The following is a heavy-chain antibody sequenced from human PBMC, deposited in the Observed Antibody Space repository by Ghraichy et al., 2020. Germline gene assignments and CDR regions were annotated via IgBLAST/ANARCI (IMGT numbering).Heavy chain of an antibody. D-gene: IGHD6-13*01. J-gene: IGHJ6*02. V-gene: IGHV4-59*01. CDR3: ARDRSIAAAGYYYYYGMDV. Sequence: SLTCTVSGGSISSYYWSWIRQPPGKGLEWIGYIYYSGSTNYNPSLKSRVTISVDTSKNQFSLKLSSVTAADTAVYYCARDRSIAAAGYYYYYGMDVWGQGTTVTVSS. CDR2: IYYSGST. CDR1: GGSISSYY.